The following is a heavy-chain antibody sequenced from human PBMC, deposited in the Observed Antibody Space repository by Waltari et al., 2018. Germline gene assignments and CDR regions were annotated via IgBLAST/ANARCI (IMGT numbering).Heavy chain of an antibody. CDR3: AGGVTVVWGIFDY. D-gene: IGHD2-15*01. V-gene: IGHV4-39*01. CDR2: IYYSGST. Sequence: QLQLQESGPGLVKPSETLSLTCTVSGGSISSSSYYWGWIRQPPGKGLEWIGSIYYSGSTYYNPSLKRRVTISVDTSKNQFSLKRSSVTAADTAVYYCAGGVTVVWGIFDYWGQGTLVTVSS. CDR1: GGSISSSSYY. J-gene: IGHJ4*02.